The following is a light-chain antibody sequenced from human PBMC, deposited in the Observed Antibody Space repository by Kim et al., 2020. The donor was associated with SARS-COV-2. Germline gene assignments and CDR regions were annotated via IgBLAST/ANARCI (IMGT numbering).Light chain of an antibody. Sequence: SQGQPDSITCSGNKWWDGFASWYQQKPGQSPVLVIYQDSKRPSGIPERFSASNSGNTATLTIGGTQPLDEADYYCQAWDGSTTCLFGTGTKVTVL. V-gene: IGLV3-1*01. J-gene: IGLJ1*01. CDR1: KWWDGF. CDR3: QAWDGSTTCL. CDR2: QDS.